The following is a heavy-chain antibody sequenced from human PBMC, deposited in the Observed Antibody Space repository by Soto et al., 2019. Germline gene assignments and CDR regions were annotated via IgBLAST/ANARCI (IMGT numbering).Heavy chain of an antibody. CDR2: ISAYNGNT. Sequence: GASVKVSCKASGYTFTSYGISWVRQAPGQGLEWMGWISAYNGNTNYAQKLQGRVTMTTDTSTSTAYMELRSLRSDDTAVCYCARTDYDFWSGQQDNNWFDPWGQGTLVTVSS. CDR1: GYTFTSYG. V-gene: IGHV1-18*01. CDR3: ARTDYDFWSGQQDNNWFDP. J-gene: IGHJ5*02. D-gene: IGHD3-3*01.